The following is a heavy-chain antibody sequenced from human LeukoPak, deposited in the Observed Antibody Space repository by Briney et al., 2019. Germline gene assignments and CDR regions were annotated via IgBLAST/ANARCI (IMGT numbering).Heavy chain of an antibody. CDR2: IYYSGAT. CDR3: ARGVYIAAAQYGF. D-gene: IGHD6-13*01. CDR1: GGSISTYY. J-gene: IGHJ4*02. V-gene: IGHV4-59*01. Sequence: SETLSLICTVSGGSISTYYWTWIRQPPGKGLEWIGYIYYSGATNYNPSLKSRVTISVDTSKNQFSLKLSSLTAADTAVYYCARGVYIAAAQYGFWGQGTLVTVSS.